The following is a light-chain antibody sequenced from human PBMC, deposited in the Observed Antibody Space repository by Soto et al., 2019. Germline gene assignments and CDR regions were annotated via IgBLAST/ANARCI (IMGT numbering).Light chain of an antibody. CDR2: WSS. V-gene: IGKV2-28*01. CDR3: MQALQTPWT. CDR1: QSLLHSNGYNY. Sequence: DIVMTQSPLSLHVTPGEPASISCRSSQSLLHSNGYNYLDWYLQMPGQSPQLLIYWSSNRASWVPDRFGGSGSGTDFTLKISRVEAEDVGVYYCMQALQTPWTFGQGTKLDIK. J-gene: IGKJ1*01.